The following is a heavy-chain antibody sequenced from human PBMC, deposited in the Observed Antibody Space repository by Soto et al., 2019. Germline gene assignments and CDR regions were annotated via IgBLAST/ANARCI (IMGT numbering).Heavy chain of an antibody. CDR3: AREETAWPLAYGLDV. V-gene: IGHV3-21*01. CDR1: GFTFGNYS. CDR2: IGSRGDT. Sequence: GGPLRLSCAASGFTFGNYSMHWVRHAPGKGREWVSSIGSRGDTYYADSVKGRLTISREYAKNSLSLQMNSLRAEDTAVYYCAREETAWPLAYGLDVWGQGTTVTVSS. D-gene: IGHD2-21*02. J-gene: IGHJ6*02.